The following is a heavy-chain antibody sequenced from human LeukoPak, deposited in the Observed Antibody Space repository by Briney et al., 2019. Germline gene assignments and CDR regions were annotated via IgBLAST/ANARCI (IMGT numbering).Heavy chain of an antibody. V-gene: IGHV1-69*13. CDR3: ARGGYSYTFGVTPHYYYYGMDV. CDR2: IIPIFGTA. J-gene: IGHJ6*02. Sequence: ASVNVSCKASGGTFSSYAISWVRQAPGQGLEWMGGIIPIFGTANYAQKFQGRVTITADESTSTAYMELSSLRSEDTAVYYCARGGYSYTFGVTPHYYYYGMDVWGQGTTVTVSS. D-gene: IGHD5-18*01. CDR1: GGTFSSYA.